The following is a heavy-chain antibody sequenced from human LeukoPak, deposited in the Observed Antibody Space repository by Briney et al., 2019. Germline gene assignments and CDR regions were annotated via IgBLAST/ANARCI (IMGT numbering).Heavy chain of an antibody. CDR2: IYHSGST. J-gene: IGHJ4*02. D-gene: IGHD5-18*01. CDR3: ARVRYSYGYDY. V-gene: IGHV4-30-2*01. CDR1: GGSISSGGYS. Sequence: SETLSLTCAASGGSISSGGYSWSWIQQPPGKGLEWIGYIYHSGSTYYNPSLKSRVTISVDRSKNQFSLKLSSVTAADTAVYYCARVRYSYGYDYWGQGTLVTVSS.